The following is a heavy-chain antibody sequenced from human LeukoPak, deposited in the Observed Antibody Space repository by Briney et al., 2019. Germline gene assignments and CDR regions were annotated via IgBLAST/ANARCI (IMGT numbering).Heavy chain of an antibody. CDR3: ARATAMVSGIFDY. Sequence: ASVKASCKASGGTFSSYAISWVRQAPGQGLEWMGGIIPIFGTANYAQKFQGRVTITTDESTSTAYMELSSLRSEDTAVYYCARATAMVSGIFDYWGQGTLVTVSS. CDR1: GGTFSSYA. J-gene: IGHJ4*02. D-gene: IGHD5-18*01. V-gene: IGHV1-69*05. CDR2: IIPIFGTA.